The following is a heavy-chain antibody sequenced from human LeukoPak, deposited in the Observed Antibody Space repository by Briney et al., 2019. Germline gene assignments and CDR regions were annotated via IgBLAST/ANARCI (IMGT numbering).Heavy chain of an antibody. J-gene: IGHJ4*02. Sequence: GGSLRLSCAASGFSFDKCAMKWVRQAPGKGLEWVSEIGASGGGPQYADSVKGRFTISRDNAKNSLYLQMNSLRAEDTAVYYCARGIHRRVPKENFEYWGQGTLVTVSS. D-gene: IGHD4/OR15-4a*01. CDR3: ARGIHRRVPKENFEY. V-gene: IGHV3-23*01. CDR1: GFSFDKCA. CDR2: IGASGGGP.